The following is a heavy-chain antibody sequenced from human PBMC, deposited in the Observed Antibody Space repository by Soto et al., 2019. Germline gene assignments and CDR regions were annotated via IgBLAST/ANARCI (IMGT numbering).Heavy chain of an antibody. V-gene: IGHV1-69*13. CDR2: IIPIFGTA. D-gene: IGHD1-26*01. Sequence: SVKVSCKASGGTFSSYAISWVRQAPGQGLEWMGGIIPIFGTANYAQKFQGRVTITADESTSTAYMELSSLRSEDTAVYYCARGWSAPPYYYYYGMDVWGQGTTVTVS. J-gene: IGHJ6*02. CDR3: ARGWSAPPYYYYYGMDV. CDR1: GGTFSSYA.